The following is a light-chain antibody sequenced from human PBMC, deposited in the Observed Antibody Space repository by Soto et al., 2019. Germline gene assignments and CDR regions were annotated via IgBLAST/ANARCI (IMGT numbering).Light chain of an antibody. CDR1: QSISSY. CDR3: QQSYNTPLT. J-gene: IGKJ1*01. V-gene: IGKV1-39*01. CDR2: AAS. Sequence: DIQMTQSPSSLSASVGDRVTITCRASQSISSYLNWYQQKPGKAPKLLIYAASSLQSGVPSRFSGSGSGTEFTLTISSLQPDDFATYYCQQSYNTPLTFGQGTKVDIK.